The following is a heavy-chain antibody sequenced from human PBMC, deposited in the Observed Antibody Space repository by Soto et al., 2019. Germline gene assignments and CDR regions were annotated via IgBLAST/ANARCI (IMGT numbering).Heavy chain of an antibody. V-gene: IGHV3-53*04. D-gene: IGHD6-19*01. J-gene: IGHJ3*02. CDR1: GFTVSSNY. Sequence: EVQLVESGGGLVQPGGSLRLSCAASGFTVSSNYMSWVRQAPGKGLEWVSVIYSGGSTYYADSVKGRFTISRHNSKNTLYFQMNSLRAEDTAVYYCARGGPVFGSSGWYLGGHAFDIWGQGTMVTVSS. CDR2: IYSGGST. CDR3: ARGGPVFGSSGWYLGGHAFDI.